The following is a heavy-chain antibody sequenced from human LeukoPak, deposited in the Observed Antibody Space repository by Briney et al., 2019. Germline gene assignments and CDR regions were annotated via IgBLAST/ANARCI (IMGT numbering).Heavy chain of an antibody. Sequence: PGGSLRLSCAASGFTVSNYAMSWVRQPPGKGLEWIGEVNLQGSTNYNPSLMGRVAISVDTSENHISLQLTSVTAADTAVYYCAREGGPYRPLDYSGQGTLVTVSS. CDR3: AREGGPYRPLDY. CDR2: VNLQGST. J-gene: IGHJ4*02. V-gene: IGHV4-4*02. CDR1: GFTVSNYA.